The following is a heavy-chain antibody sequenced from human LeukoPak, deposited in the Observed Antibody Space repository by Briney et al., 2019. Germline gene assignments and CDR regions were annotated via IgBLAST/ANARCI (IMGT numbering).Heavy chain of an antibody. CDR3: ARGPVVPSATYFFDY. D-gene: IGHD2-2*01. J-gene: IGHJ4*02. CDR2: ISGNGGST. Sequence: GGSLRPSCAASGFTFSTYAMTWVRQAPGKGLEWVSAISGNGGSTYSADSVKGRFTISRDNSKDTLYLQMNSLTAEDTAVYYCARGPVVPSATYFFDYWGQGTLVVVSS. CDR1: GFTFSTYA. V-gene: IGHV3-23*01.